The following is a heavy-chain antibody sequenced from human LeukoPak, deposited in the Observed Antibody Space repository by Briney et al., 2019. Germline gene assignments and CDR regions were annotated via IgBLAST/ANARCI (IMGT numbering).Heavy chain of an antibody. CDR2: INPSGGST. Sequence: ASVKVSCKASGYTFTSYYMHWVRQAPGQGLEWMGLINPSGGSTSYAQKFQGRVTMTRDTSTSTVYMELSSLRSEDTAVYYCARDQPHCSGGSCYPGGAFDIWGQGTMVTVSS. V-gene: IGHV1-46*01. D-gene: IGHD2-15*01. CDR1: GYTFTSYY. CDR3: ARDQPHCSGGSCYPGGAFDI. J-gene: IGHJ3*02.